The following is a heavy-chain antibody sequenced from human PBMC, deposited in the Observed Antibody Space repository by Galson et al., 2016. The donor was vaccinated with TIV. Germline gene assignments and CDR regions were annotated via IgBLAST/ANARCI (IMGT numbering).Heavy chain of an antibody. CDR2: ILPIFGAA. Sequence: SVKVSCKASGGTFNIYAISWVRQAPGQGLEWMGGILPIFGAATYAQKFQGRVTITADESTNQAYMEPSSLKSDDTAMYYCARPSSSCRGCSYYYYMDVWGKGTTVTVSS. CDR3: ARPSSSCRGCSYYYYMDV. V-gene: IGHV1-69*13. D-gene: IGHD6-19*01. J-gene: IGHJ6*03. CDR1: GGTFNIYA.